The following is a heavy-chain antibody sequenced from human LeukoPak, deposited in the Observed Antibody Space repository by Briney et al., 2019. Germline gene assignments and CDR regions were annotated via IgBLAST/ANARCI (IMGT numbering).Heavy chain of an antibody. CDR1: GGSISSDGYS. Sequence: SETLSLTCTVSGGSISSDGYSWTWIRQPPGKGLEWIGYIYYSGSTDYNPSLKSRVTISVDTSKNQFSLNLSSVTAADTAVYYCARRLHGVCLDWGQGTLVTVSS. CDR3: ARRLHGVCLD. CDR2: IYYSGST. D-gene: IGHD2-8*01. J-gene: IGHJ4*02. V-gene: IGHV4-30-4*07.